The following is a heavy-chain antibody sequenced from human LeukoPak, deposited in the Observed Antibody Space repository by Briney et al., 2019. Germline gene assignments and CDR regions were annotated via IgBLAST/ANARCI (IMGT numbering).Heavy chain of an antibody. CDR1: GLTFSSYS. J-gene: IGHJ4*02. Sequence: GGSLRLSCAASGLTFSSYSMNWGRQAPGKGLEGGSYISSSSNTIYYAASVKGRLTISRNTAKNSLYLQMNSLRAEDTAVYYCARRKYYYGSGSYYNRFDYWGQGTLVTVSS. CDR3: ARRKYYYGSGSYYNRFDY. D-gene: IGHD3-10*01. CDR2: ISSSSNTI. V-gene: IGHV3-48*01.